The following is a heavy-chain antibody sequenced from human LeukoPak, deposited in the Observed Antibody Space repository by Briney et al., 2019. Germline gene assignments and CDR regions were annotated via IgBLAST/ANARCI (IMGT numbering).Heavy chain of an antibody. CDR3: AATIAAAGWGFWFDR. V-gene: IGHV4-34*01. Sequence: SETLSLTCAVYGGSFSGYYWSWIRQPPGKGLEWFGEINHSGSTNYNPSLKSRVTISVDTSKNQFSLKLSSVTAADTAVYYCAATIAAAGWGFWFDRWGQGTLVTVSS. J-gene: IGHJ5*02. D-gene: IGHD6-13*01. CDR2: INHSGST. CDR1: GGSFSGYY.